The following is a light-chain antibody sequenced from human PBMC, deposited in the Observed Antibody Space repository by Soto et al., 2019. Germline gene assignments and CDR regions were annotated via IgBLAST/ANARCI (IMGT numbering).Light chain of an antibody. V-gene: IGKV3-20*01. CDR2: GIS. Sequence: EIVLTQSPGTLSLSPGERATLSCRASHTISSSYLAWYQQKPGQAPRLLMYGISRRATGIPDRFSGSGSGTDFTLTITRLKPEDFAVYYCQQYVTSSPRTFGQGIKVEIK. CDR1: HTISSSY. J-gene: IGKJ1*01. CDR3: QQYVTSSPRT.